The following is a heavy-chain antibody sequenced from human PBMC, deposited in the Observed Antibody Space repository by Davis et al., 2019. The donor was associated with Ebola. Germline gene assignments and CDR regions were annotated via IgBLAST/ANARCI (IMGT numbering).Heavy chain of an antibody. J-gene: IGHJ5*02. Sequence: PSETLSLTCSVSGGSINTNNYYWGWIRQSPGKGLEWLASIYSTGNTYYIPSLESRLTISVDTSKNQFSLRLSSVTAADTAVYYCVLGSTGAFDPWGQGTLVTVSS. CDR2: IYSTGNT. CDR3: VLGSTGAFDP. D-gene: IGHD5/OR15-5a*01. CDR1: GGSINTNNYY. V-gene: IGHV4-39*07.